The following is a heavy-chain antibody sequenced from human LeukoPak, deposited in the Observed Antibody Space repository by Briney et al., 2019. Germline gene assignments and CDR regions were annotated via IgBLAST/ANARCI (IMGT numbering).Heavy chain of an antibody. J-gene: IGHJ4*02. CDR1: QSTFYSYW. V-gene: IGHV3-74*03. CDR3: AGGGFSGFDH. D-gene: IGHD4-23*01. Sequence: GGPLRLSCAAAQSTFYSYWMHWVRLVPGKGLAWVSRVNSDGTSTTYADSVKGRFTVSRDNAQNTLYLQMDSLRVDDTAVYYCAGGGFSGFDHWGQGILVTVSS. CDR2: VNSDGTST.